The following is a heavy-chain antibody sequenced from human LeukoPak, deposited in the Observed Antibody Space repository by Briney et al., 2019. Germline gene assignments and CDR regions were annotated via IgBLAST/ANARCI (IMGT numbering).Heavy chain of an antibody. CDR3: AKRPSGWYYFDY. J-gene: IGHJ4*02. D-gene: IGHD6-19*01. CDR1: GFTFSSYG. V-gene: IGHV3-30*02. CDR2: IRYDGSNK. Sequence: PGGSLRLSCAASGFTFSSYGMHWVRQAPGKGLEWVAFIRYDGSNKYYADSVKGRFTISRDNSKNTLYLQMNSLRAGDTAVYYCAKRPSGWYYFDYWGQGTLVTVSS.